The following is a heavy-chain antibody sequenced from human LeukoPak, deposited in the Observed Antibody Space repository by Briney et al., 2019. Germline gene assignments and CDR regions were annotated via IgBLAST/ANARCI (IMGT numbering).Heavy chain of an antibody. CDR1: GFTFSIYG. CDR2: IKQDGSEK. D-gene: IGHD3-3*01. V-gene: IGHV3-7*01. Sequence: GGSLRLSCAASGFTFSIYGIHWVRQAPGKGLEWVANIKQDGSEKYYVDSVKGRFTISRDNAKNSLYLQMNSLRAEDTAVYYCASVFPIFGVVNGPLDYWGQGTLVTVSS. CDR3: ASVFPIFGVVNGPLDY. J-gene: IGHJ4*02.